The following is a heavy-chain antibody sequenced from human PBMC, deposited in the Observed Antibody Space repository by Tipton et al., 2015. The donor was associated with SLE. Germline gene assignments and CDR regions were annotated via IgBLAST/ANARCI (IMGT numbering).Heavy chain of an antibody. Sequence: TLSLTCTVSGGSISTYYWNWIRQSPGKGLGWIGYVDYIGSTNYNPSPKSRLTILVHRYKNQFSLKLSSVTAADTAVYFCARTPGSGWQYYFDCWGQGTLVTVSS. V-gene: IGHV4-59*01. CDR3: ARTPGSGWQYYFDC. CDR1: GGSISTYY. J-gene: IGHJ4*02. D-gene: IGHD6-19*01. CDR2: VDYIGST.